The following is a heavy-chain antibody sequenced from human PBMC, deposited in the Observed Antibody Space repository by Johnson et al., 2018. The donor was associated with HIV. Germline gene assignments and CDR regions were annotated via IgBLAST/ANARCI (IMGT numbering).Heavy chain of an antibody. V-gene: IGHV3-74*01. J-gene: IGHJ3*02. Sequence: EVQLVESGGGLVQPGGSLRLSCGASGFTFSNYWVQWVRQAPGKGLVWVSRINGDGSRTSYADSVKGRFTIARDNAKNTLYLQMNSLRAEDPAVYYCSKEPAVWYSGSFSGAFDIWGQGTLVTVSS. CDR2: INGDGSRT. CDR1: GFTFSNYW. D-gene: IGHD1-26*01. CDR3: SKEPAVWYSGSFSGAFDI.